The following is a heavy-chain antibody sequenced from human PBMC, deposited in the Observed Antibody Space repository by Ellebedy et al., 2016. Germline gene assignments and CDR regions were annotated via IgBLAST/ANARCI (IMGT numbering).Heavy chain of an antibody. Sequence: GGSLRLSCAASGFTFDESAMHWVRQAPGKGLEWVSGISWNSGNIGYAASVKGRFTIPRDNAKNSLYLQMNSLRAEDTALYDCAKDAAMITFGGVRVDYWGQGTLVTVSS. D-gene: IGHD3-16*01. CDR2: ISWNSGNI. V-gene: IGHV3-9*01. J-gene: IGHJ4*02. CDR3: AKDAAMITFGGVRVDY. CDR1: GFTFDESA.